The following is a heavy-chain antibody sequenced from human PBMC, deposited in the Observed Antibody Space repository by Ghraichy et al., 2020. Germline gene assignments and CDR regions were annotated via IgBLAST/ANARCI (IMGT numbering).Heavy chain of an antibody. CDR3: ARSSGSYGGVIDY. CDR2: ISSSSSTI. V-gene: IGHV3-48*02. J-gene: IGHJ4*02. D-gene: IGHD1-26*01. Sequence: VGSLRLSCAASGFTLRSYSMNWVRQAPGKGLEWVSYISSSSSTIYYADSVKGRFTISRDNAKNSLYLQMNSLRDEDTAVYYCARSSGSYGGVIDYWGQGTLVTVSS. CDR1: GFTLRSYS.